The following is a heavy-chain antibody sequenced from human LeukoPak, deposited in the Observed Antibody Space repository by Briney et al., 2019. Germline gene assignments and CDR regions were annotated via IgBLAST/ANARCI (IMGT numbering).Heavy chain of an antibody. Sequence: PGGSLRLSCAASGFTFSSHAMTWVRQAPGKGLEWVSGISVTGGGTYYADSVKGRFTISRDNSKDTLYLQMNSLRAEDTAVYYCARLVVAIIAGLDVWGQGTTVTVSS. D-gene: IGHD2-15*01. CDR3: ARLVVAIIAGLDV. J-gene: IGHJ6*02. CDR1: GFTFSSHA. V-gene: IGHV3-23*01. CDR2: ISVTGGGT.